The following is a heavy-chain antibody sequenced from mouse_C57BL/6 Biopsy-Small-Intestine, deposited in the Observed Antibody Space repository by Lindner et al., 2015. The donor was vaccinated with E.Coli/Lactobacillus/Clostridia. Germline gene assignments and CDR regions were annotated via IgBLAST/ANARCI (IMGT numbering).Heavy chain of an antibody. CDR2: INPSSDYT. V-gene: IGHV1-7*01. Sequence: VQLQESGAELAKPGASVKMSCKASGYTFTNYWMHWVKQRPGQGLEWIGYINPSSDYTAYNPKFKDKATLTADKSSSTAYMQLSSLTSEDSAVYYCASPSHSYYNYDGFAYWGQGTLVTVSA. J-gene: IGHJ3*01. CDR3: ASPSHSYYNYDGFAY. CDR1: GYTFTNYW. D-gene: IGHD2-12*01.